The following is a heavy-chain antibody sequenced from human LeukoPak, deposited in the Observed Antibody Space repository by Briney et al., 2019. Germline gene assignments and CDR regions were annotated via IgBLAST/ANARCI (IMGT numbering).Heavy chain of an antibody. CDR3: ARVDRRWLPVIDY. Sequence: PSETLSLTCTVSGVSISSYYWGWIRQPPGKGLEWIGYIYNSGSTNYNPSLKSRVTISIDTSKNQFSLKLNSVTAADTAVYYCARVDRRWLPVIDYWGQGTLVTVSS. D-gene: IGHD5-24*01. CDR1: GVSISSYY. CDR2: IYNSGST. J-gene: IGHJ4*02. V-gene: IGHV4-59*01.